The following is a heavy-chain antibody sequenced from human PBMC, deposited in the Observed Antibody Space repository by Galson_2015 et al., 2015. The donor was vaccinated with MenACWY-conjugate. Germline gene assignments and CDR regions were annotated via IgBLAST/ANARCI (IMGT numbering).Heavy chain of an antibody. CDR3: ARGRTTPADAFDI. CDR2: IYYRGDT. CDR1: GGSICSSNYY. V-gene: IGHV4-39*07. J-gene: IGHJ3*02. D-gene: IGHD4-17*01. Sequence: SETLSLTCTVSGGSICSSNYYWGWIRQPPGKGLEWFGNIYYRGDTYYNPSLKSRVSISVDTSKNQFSLKLRSDDTAVYYCARGRTTPADAFDIWGQGTMVTVSS.